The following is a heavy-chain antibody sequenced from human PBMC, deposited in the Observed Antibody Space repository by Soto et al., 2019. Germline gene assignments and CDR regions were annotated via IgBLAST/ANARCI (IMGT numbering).Heavy chain of an antibody. CDR2: TYPGDSDT. Sequence: GESLKISCKGSGYSFTTYWIGWVRQMPGKGLEWMGITYPGDSDTRYSPSFQGQVTISADKSISTAYLQWSSLKASDTAMYYCVRHTFSGSTRWFDPWGQGTLVTVSS. CDR1: GYSFTTYW. J-gene: IGHJ5*02. CDR3: VRHTFSGSTRWFDP. D-gene: IGHD1-7*01. V-gene: IGHV5-51*01.